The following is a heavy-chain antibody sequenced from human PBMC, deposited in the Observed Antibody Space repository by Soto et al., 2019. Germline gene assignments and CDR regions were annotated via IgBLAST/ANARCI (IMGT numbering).Heavy chain of an antibody. D-gene: IGHD6-6*01. J-gene: IGHJ6*02. CDR2: INPSGGST. V-gene: IGHV1-46*01. Sequence: ASVKVSCKASGYTFTSYYMHWVRQAPGQGLEWMGIINPSGGSTGYAQKFQGRVTMTRDTSTSTVYMELSSLRSEDTAVYYCARVGSQLALDYYYGMDVWGQGTTVTVSS. CDR1: GYTFTSYY. CDR3: ARVGSQLALDYYYGMDV.